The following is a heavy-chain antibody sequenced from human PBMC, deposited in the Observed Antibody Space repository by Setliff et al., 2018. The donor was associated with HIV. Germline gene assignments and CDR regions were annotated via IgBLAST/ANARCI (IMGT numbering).Heavy chain of an antibody. CDR1: GYNFNSYG. CDR3: ARGALGGYFDY. Sequence: ASVKVSCKASGYNFNSYGLNWVRQAPGHGLEWMGRVSGYNGNANYAQKFQGRVTMTIDTSTTTAHMELRSLSSDDTAVYYCARGALGGYFDYWGPGTLVTVSS. CDR2: VSGYNGNA. D-gene: IGHD3-16*01. V-gene: IGHV1-18*01. J-gene: IGHJ4*02.